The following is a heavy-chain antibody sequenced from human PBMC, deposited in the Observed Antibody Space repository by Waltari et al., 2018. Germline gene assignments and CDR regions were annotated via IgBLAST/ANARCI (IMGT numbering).Heavy chain of an antibody. CDR3: ARHDYGDLNWFDP. Sequence: QLQLQESGPGLVKPSETLSLTCTVSGGSISSSSYYWGWIRQPPGKGLEWIGSIYYSGSTYYNPSLKSRVTISVDTSKNQFSLKLSSVTAADTAVYYCARHDYGDLNWFDPWGQGILVTVSS. CDR1: GGSISSSSYY. J-gene: IGHJ5*02. V-gene: IGHV4-39*01. CDR2: IYYSGST. D-gene: IGHD4-17*01.